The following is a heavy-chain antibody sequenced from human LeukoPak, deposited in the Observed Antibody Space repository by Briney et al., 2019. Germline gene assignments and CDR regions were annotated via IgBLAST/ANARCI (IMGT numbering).Heavy chain of an antibody. CDR2: ITSSSSFT. Sequence: GGFLRLSCAASGFTFSTYTMSWVRQAPGKGLDWVASITSSSSFTYYADSVKGRFTISRDNAKNSLYLQMNSLTVEDTAVYYCARSVGSYYGDLWGQGTLVTVSS. CDR3: ARSVGSYYGDL. D-gene: IGHD3-22*01. V-gene: IGHV3-21*01. CDR1: GFTFSTYT. J-gene: IGHJ5*02.